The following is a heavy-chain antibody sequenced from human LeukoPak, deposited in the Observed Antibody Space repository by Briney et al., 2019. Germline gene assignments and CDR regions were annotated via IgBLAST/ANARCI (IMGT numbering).Heavy chain of an antibody. J-gene: IGHJ4*02. CDR1: GYTFTSYG. CDR2: ISAYNGNT. CDR3: ARDFYTGGWMATTSGVDY. Sequence: ASVKVSCKASGYTFTSYGISWVRQAPGQGLEWMGWISAYNGNTNYAQKLQGRVTMTTDTSTCTAYMELRSLRSDDTAVYYCARDFYTGGWMATTSGVDYWGQGTLVTVSS. V-gene: IGHV1-18*01. D-gene: IGHD5-24*01.